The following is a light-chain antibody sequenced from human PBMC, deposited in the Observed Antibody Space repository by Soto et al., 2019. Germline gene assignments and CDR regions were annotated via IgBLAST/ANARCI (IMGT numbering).Light chain of an antibody. V-gene: IGLV2-11*01. CDR1: SSDVGTYTY. CDR3: CSYEGSYTHV. J-gene: IGLJ1*01. CDR2: DVI. Sequence: QSALTQPRSVSGSPGQSVTISCTGTSSDVGTYTYVSWYQQHPGKAPKLIIYDVIKRPSGVPDRFSGSKSGKTASLTISGLQAEDEADYYCCSYEGSYTHVFGTGTKVTVL.